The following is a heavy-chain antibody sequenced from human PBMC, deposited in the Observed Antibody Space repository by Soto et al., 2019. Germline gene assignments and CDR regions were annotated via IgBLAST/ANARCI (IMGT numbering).Heavy chain of an antibody. J-gene: IGHJ2*01. CDR3: AKDTTTSSARYFDL. CDR1: GFTFSSYA. V-gene: IGHV3-23*01. D-gene: IGHD6-6*01. Sequence: EVQLLESGGGLVQPGGSLRLSCAASGFTFSSYAMNWVRQAPGKGLEWVSGISGSSVSTYYADSVKGRFTISRDNSKSTLSLQMNSLRAEDTAIYYCAKDTTTSSARYFDLWGRGTLVTVSS. CDR2: ISGSSVST.